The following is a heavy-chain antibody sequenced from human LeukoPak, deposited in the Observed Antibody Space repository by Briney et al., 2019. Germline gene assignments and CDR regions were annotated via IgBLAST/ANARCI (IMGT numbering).Heavy chain of an antibody. Sequence: PGGSLRLSCAASGFTFSRNGMTWVRQAPGKGLEWVSAISGSGGSTYYADSVKGRFTISRDNAKNTLYLQMHSLRVEDTALYFCARDFSGGGLDLWGQGTLVTVSS. J-gene: IGHJ4*02. V-gene: IGHV3-23*01. CDR3: ARDFSGGGLDL. CDR2: ISGSGGST. CDR1: GFTFSRNG. D-gene: IGHD3-16*01.